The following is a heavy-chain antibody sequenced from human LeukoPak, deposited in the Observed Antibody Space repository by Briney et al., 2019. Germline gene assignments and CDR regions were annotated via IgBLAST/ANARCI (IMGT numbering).Heavy chain of an antibody. CDR1: GFTFSSYA. CDR2: ISGSGGST. CDR3: AKEPYYYDSSGYYYLPYYFDY. Sequence: GGSLRLSCAASGFTFSSYAMSWVRQAPGKGLEWVSAISGSGGSTYYADSVKGRFTISRDNSKNTLYMQMNSLRAEDTAVYYCAKEPYYYDSSGYYYLPYYFDYWGQGTLVTVSS. D-gene: IGHD3-22*01. V-gene: IGHV3-23*01. J-gene: IGHJ4*02.